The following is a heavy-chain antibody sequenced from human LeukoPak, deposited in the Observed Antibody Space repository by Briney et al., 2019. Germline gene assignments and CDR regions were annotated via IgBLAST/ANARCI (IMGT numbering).Heavy chain of an antibody. CDR2: INEDGSKI. CDR1: GLTFTTDA. Sequence: GGSLRLSCAASGLTFTTDAMSWVRQAPGKGLEWVANINEDGSKIVYVDSVKGRFTISRDNAKNSLFLQVITLRAEDTAVYYCARDPYSSTWSYGMDVWGQGTTVTVSS. J-gene: IGHJ6*02. D-gene: IGHD6-6*01. V-gene: IGHV3-7*05. CDR3: ARDPYSSTWSYGMDV.